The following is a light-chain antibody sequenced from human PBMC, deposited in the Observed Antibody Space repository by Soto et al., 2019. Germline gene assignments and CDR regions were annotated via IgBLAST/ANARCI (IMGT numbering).Light chain of an antibody. CDR2: GAS. Sequence: ELVLTQSPGTLSLSPGARATLSCRASQSVFNNHIGWYQQKPGQAPRRLIFGASFRATGIPDRFSGSGSGTDLTITISRLEPEDCEVYDGQQYGSSPTTFGQGTKVDIK. CDR3: QQYGSSPTT. J-gene: IGKJ1*01. V-gene: IGKV3-20*01. CDR1: QSVFNNH.